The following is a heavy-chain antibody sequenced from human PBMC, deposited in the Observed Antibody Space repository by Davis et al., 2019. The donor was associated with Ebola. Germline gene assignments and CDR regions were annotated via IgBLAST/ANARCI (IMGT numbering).Heavy chain of an antibody. CDR3: ARYDQLLFAGWFDP. V-gene: IGHV4-30-2*01. J-gene: IGHJ5*02. CDR1: GDSIRNGGYS. D-gene: IGHD2-2*01. CDR2: IYHSGDT. Sequence: PSETLSLTCAVSGDSIRNGGYSWSWIRQPPGKGLEWIGYIYHSGDTYYNPSLKSRVTMSVDRSKNQFSLKLSSVTAADTAVYYCARYDQLLFAGWFDPWGQGILVTVSS.